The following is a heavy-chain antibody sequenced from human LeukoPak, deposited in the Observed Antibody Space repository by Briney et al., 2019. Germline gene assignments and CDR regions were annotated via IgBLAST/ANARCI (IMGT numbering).Heavy chain of an antibody. CDR1: GYTFTGYY. V-gene: IGHV1-2*02. D-gene: IGHD3-9*01. CDR2: INPNSGDT. CDR3: AKAAYDILTGSDY. J-gene: IGHJ4*02. Sequence: ASVKVSCKGSGYTFTGYYIHWVRQAPGQGLEWMGWINPNSGDTNYAQKFQGRVTMTRDTSISTAYMELSRLTSDDTAVYYCAKAAYDILTGSDYWGQGTLVTVSS.